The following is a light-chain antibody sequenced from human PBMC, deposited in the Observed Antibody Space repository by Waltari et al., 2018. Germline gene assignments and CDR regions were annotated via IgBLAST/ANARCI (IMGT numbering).Light chain of an antibody. CDR2: EAS. Sequence: QSALTQPASVSGSPGQSISISCIGTSRDVGPYTLVSWYQHHPGKAPKLLVFEASKRPSGVSNRFSGSKAANTAALIIPGLQADDEADYYCCSYAGSGSWVFGGGTKVTVI. J-gene: IGLJ3*02. CDR1: SRDVGPYTL. V-gene: IGLV2-23*01. CDR3: CSYAGSGSWV.